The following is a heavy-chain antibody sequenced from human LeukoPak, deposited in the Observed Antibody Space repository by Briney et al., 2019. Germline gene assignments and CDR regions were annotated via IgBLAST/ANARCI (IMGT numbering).Heavy chain of an antibody. V-gene: IGHV4-34*01. Sequence: KPSETLSLTCTVSGGSISSYYWSWIRQPPGKGLEWIGEINHSGRTNYNPSLKSRVTISIDTSKNQFSLKLGSVTAADTAVYYCARRKLLYFGESPFDYWGQGTLVTVSS. CDR2: INHSGRT. CDR3: ARRKLLYFGESPFDY. D-gene: IGHD3-10*01. CDR1: GGSISSYY. J-gene: IGHJ4*02.